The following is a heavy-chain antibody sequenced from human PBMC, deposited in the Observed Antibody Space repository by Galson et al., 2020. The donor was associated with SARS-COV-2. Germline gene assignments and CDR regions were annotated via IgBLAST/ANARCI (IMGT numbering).Heavy chain of an antibody. D-gene: IGHD3-10*01. Sequence: SETLSLTCGVSGGYISSSNWWSWVRQPPGKGLEWIGEIFHTGSTNFNPSLESRVTLLVDKSKNQFSLKLNSVTAADTAVYYCARGGLYWYLDLWGRGTLVTVS. V-gene: IGHV4-4*02. CDR3: ARGGLYWYLDL. CDR2: IFHTGST. CDR1: GGYISSSNW. J-gene: IGHJ2*01.